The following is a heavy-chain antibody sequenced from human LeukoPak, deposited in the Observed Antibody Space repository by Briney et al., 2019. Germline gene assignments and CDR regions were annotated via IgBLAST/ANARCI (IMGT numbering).Heavy chain of an antibody. V-gene: IGHV3-23*01. CDR1: GFTVSSYA. J-gene: IGHJ4*02. D-gene: IGHD3-9*01. Sequence: GGSLRLSCAASGFTVSSYAMNWVRQAPGKGLEWVSAISGSGGSTYYADSVKGRFTISRDNSKNTLYLQMNSLRAEDTAVYYCAKGRSPYDILTGYLDWGQGTLVTVSS. CDR2: ISGSGGST. CDR3: AKGRSPYDILTGYLD.